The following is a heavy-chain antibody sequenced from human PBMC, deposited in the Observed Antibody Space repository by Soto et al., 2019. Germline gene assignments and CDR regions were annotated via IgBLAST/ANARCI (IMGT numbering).Heavy chain of an antibody. Sequence: QLQLQESGSGLVRPSQTLSLTCAVSGGSISSGGYSWNWIRQPPGQGLEWIGYIYHSGSTLYLPCPMSRVSISVDKSKNQFSMTLSSATAAVTDGYCCARDQHDGNWFDSWGQGTLVTVSS. CDR2: IYHSGST. D-gene: IGHD3-3*01. CDR1: GGSISSGGYS. J-gene: IGHJ5*01. V-gene: IGHV4-30-2*01. CDR3: ARDQHDGNWFDS.